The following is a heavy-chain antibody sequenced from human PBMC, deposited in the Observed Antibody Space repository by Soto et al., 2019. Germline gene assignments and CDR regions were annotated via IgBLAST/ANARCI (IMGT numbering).Heavy chain of an antibody. CDR2: IYYSGST. Sequence: SETLSLTCTVSGGSISSGGYYWSWIRQHPGKGLEWIGYIYYSGSTYYNPSLKSRVTISVDTSKNQFSLKLSSVTAADTAVYYCAAASYCSSTSCPKADQNWFDPWGQGTLVTVSS. CDR3: AAASYCSSTSCPKADQNWFDP. D-gene: IGHD2-2*01. V-gene: IGHV4-31*03. CDR1: GGSISSGGYY. J-gene: IGHJ5*02.